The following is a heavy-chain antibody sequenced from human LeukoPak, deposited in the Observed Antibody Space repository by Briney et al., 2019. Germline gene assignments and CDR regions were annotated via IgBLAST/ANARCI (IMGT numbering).Heavy chain of an antibody. CDR1: GFTFSSYG. CDR2: IRYDGSNK. CDR3: ARVSDSSSSWPTPFDY. D-gene: IGHD6-13*01. Sequence: GGSLRLSCAASGFTFSSYGMHWVRQAPGKGLEWVAFIRYDGSNKYYADSVKGRFTISRDNAKNSLYLQMNSLRAEDTAVYYCARVSDSSSSWPTPFDYWGQGTLVTVSS. V-gene: IGHV3-30*02. J-gene: IGHJ4*02.